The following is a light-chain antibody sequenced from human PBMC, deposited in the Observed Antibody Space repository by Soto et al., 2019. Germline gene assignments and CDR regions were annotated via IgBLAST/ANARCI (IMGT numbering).Light chain of an antibody. CDR1: QRVSSH. CDR2: AAS. J-gene: IGKJ1*01. CDR3: HQYNNWPWT. V-gene: IGKV3-15*01. Sequence: ETVMTQSPVPLSVSPGDTATLSCRASQRVSSHLAWYQQKPGQAPRLLIYAASTRATGIPVRFSGSGSETGFTLTIRSLQAEDFALYYCHQYNNWPWTFGQGTKVEIK.